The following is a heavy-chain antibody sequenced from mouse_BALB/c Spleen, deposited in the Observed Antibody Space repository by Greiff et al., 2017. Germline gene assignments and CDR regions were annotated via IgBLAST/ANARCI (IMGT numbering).Heavy chain of an antibody. CDR1: GYTFTDYW. V-gene: IGHV1-69*01. J-gene: IGHJ4*01. CDR2: IDTSDSYT. D-gene: IGHD2-14*01. Sequence: QVQLKQPGAELVMPGASVKMSCKASGYTFTDYWMHWVKQRPGQGLEWIGAIDTSDSYTSYNQKFKGKATLTVDESSSTAYMQLSSLTSEDSAVYYCARGAYYRYDGTPDYYAMDYWGQGTSVTVSS. CDR3: ARGAYYRYDGTPDYYAMDY.